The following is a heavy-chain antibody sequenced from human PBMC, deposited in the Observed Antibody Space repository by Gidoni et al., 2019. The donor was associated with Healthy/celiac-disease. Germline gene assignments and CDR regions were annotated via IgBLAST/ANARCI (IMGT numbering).Heavy chain of an antibody. V-gene: IGHV4-34*01. CDR1: GGSFSGYY. Sequence: QVQLQQWGAGLLKPSETLSLTCAVYGGSFSGYYWSWIRQPPGKGLEWFGEINHSGSTNYNPSLKSRVTISVDTSKNQFSLKLSSVTAADTAVYYCARGEVVPAARYFDEYYYYGMDVWGQGTTVTVSS. CDR3: ARGEVVPAARYFDEYYYYGMDV. CDR2: INHSGST. D-gene: IGHD2-2*01. J-gene: IGHJ6*02.